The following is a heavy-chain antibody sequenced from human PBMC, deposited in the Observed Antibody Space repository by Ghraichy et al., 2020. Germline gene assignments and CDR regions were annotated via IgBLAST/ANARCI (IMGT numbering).Heavy chain of an antibody. CDR3: TREDENGADNAFDI. CDR2: IFHDSGRI. J-gene: IGHJ3*02. V-gene: IGHV4-39*07. CDR1: GGSVSGGDYY. D-gene: IGHD2-15*01. Sequence: SETLSLTCSVSGGSVSGGDYYWGWVYQPPGKGLTWIGSIFHDSGRIHYNPSFRSRVTMSVDTSKNEFSLRMSSVTAADTALYYCTREDENGADNAFDIGGQGTVGTVCS.